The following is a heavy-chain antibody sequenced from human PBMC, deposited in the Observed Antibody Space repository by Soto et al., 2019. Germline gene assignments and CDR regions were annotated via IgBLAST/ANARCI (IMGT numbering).Heavy chain of an antibody. CDR3: GRGRSGQIVVFY. D-gene: IGHD1-26*01. CDR1: GYTFTGHY. J-gene: IGHJ4*02. CDR2: IGPDSGAT. V-gene: IGHV1-2*02. Sequence: QVQLVQSGAEVKKPGASVKVSCKASGYTFTGHYIHWVRQAPEQGPEWMGEIGPDSGATRYAPKFQGRVTMTRDTSITTVYMELKNLSPDDTAVYYCGRGRSGQIVVFYWGQGTPVTVSS.